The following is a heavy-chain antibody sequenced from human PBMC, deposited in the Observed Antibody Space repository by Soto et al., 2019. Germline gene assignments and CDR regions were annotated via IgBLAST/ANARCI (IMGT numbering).Heavy chain of an antibody. D-gene: IGHD2-15*01. CDR2: ISSSSSYI. J-gene: IGHJ6*03. Sequence: GGSLRLSCAASGFTFSSYSMNWVRQAPGKGLEWVSSISSSSSYIYYADSVKGRFTISRDNAKNSLYLQMNSLRAEDTAVYYCARSTRADIVVVVGYYYYYMDVWGKGTTVTVSS. CDR1: GFTFSSYS. CDR3: ARSTRADIVVVVGYYYYYMDV. V-gene: IGHV3-21*01.